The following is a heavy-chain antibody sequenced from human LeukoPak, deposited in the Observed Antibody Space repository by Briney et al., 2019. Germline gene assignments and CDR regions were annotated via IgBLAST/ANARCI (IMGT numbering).Heavy chain of an antibody. CDR3: ATEAIYFLY. Sequence: ASVKVSCKASGYTFTGYYIQWARQAPGEGLEWMGWINTNSGGSNHAQKFQGRVTMTRDRSISTAYMELSSLGSDDTAVYYCATEAIYFLYWGQGTLVTVSS. CDR2: INTNSGGS. J-gene: IGHJ4*02. V-gene: IGHV1-2*02. D-gene: IGHD2/OR15-2a*01. CDR1: GYTFTGYY.